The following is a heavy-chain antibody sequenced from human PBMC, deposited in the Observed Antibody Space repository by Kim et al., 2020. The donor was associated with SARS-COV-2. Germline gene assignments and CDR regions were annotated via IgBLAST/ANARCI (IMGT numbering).Heavy chain of an antibody. Sequence: PSLKSRVTISVDTSKNQFSLKLSSVTAADTAVYYCARGSPDSSGYYRTDYWGQGTLVTVSS. J-gene: IGHJ4*02. D-gene: IGHD3-22*01. CDR3: ARGSPDSSGYYRTDY. V-gene: IGHV4-31*02.